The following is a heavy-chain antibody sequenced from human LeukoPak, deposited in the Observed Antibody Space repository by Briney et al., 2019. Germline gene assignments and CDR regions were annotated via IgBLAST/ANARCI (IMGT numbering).Heavy chain of an antibody. V-gene: IGHV3-74*01. CDR2: INSDGSST. D-gene: IGHD3-22*01. CDR1: GFIFSSYW. CDR3: ASSGSGHYYFDF. Sequence: GGSLRFSCAASGFIFSSYWMHWVRQAPGKGLVWVSRINSDGSSTSYADSVKGRFTISRDNAKNTLYLQMNSLRAEDTAVYYCASSGSGHYYFDFWGQGTLVTVSS. J-gene: IGHJ4*02.